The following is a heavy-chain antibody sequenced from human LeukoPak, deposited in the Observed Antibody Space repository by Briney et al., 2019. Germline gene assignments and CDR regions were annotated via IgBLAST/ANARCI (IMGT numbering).Heavy chain of an antibody. CDR3: ARLLRWSEDGFDI. CDR1: GGSTSTYF. D-gene: IGHD2-15*01. Sequence: PSETLSLTCTVSGGSTSTYFWSWIRQSPGEGLEWIGYVHASGNTKYSPSLESRVTLSIDTSKNQFSLTLSFVTAADTAIYYCARLLRWSEDGFDIWGQGTTVTVSS. J-gene: IGHJ3*02. V-gene: IGHV4-4*09. CDR2: VHASGNT.